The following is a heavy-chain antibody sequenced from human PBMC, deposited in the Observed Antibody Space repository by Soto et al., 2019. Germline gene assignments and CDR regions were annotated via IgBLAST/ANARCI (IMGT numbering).Heavy chain of an antibody. CDR1: GFNFSSYE. CDR3: AKDLRDWGFFDY. D-gene: IGHD3-16*01. J-gene: IGHJ4*02. CDR2: LSGSGGST. V-gene: IGHV3-23*01. Sequence: GGPQSLSYAASGFNFSSYEVNWVRQAPGKGLEWVSSLSGSGGSTNYADSVKGRFTISRDNSKDTLYLQMNNLRAEDTAMYYCAKDLRDWGFFDYWGLGTLVTVSS.